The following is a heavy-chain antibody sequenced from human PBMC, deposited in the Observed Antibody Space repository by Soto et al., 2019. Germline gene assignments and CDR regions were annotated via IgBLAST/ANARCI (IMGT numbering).Heavy chain of an antibody. V-gene: IGHV6-1*01. CDR2: TYYRSRFFS. D-gene: IGHD3-10*01. J-gene: IGHJ5*02. CDR3: VRDRYSSSGWFDP. CDR1: GDSVSSYSAA. Sequence: SQTLSLTCAISGDSVSSYSAAWNWIRQSPSGVLGWLGRTYYRSRFFSDYAESVKSRIMINPDTSKNQFSLQLKSVTPEDTAVYYCVRDRYSSSGWFDPGAQGTPVTVSS.